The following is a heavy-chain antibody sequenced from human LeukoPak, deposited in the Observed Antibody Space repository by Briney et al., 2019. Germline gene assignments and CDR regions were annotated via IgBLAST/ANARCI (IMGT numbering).Heavy chain of an antibody. J-gene: IGHJ5*02. D-gene: IGHD6-19*01. CDR3: AKDLEQSCSGWSASYDA. Sequence: GGSLRLSCVASGFTFSNYAMSWVRQVPGKRLEWVSAISSGAGTTGYAESVRGRFTISRVNSRSTIYLQMNSLRAEDTAVYYCAKDLEQSCSGWSASYDAWGQGTLVTVSS. CDR1: GFTFSNYA. CDR2: ISSGAGTT. V-gene: IGHV3-23*01.